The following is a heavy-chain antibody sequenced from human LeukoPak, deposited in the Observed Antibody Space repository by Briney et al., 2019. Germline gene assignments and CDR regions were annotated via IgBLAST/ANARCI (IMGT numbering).Heavy chain of an antibody. V-gene: IGHV3-23*01. Sequence: GGSLRLSCAASGFTFSSYAMRWLRQAPGKGLEWVSAISGSGGSTYYADSVKCRFTISRDNSKNTLYLQMNSLRAEDTAVYYCAKARYYDSSGLGQHWGQGTLVTVSS. J-gene: IGHJ1*01. CDR3: AKARYYDSSGLGQH. CDR1: GFTFSSYA. D-gene: IGHD3-22*01. CDR2: ISGSGGST.